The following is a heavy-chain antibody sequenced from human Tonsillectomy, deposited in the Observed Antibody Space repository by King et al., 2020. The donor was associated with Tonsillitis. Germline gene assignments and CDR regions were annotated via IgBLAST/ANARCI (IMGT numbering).Heavy chain of an antibody. CDR3: ARHGMATNWGHYFDY. V-gene: IGHV4-39*01. Sequence: QLQESGPGLVKASETLSLTCTVSGGSISSGTYYWGWIRQPPGKGLEWIGSLSYSGSTYYNPSLKSRVTISVDTSKNQFSLELTSVTAADTAGYYCARHGMATNWGHYFDYWGQGTLVTVSS. D-gene: IGHD5-24*01. J-gene: IGHJ4*02. CDR1: GGSISSGTYY. CDR2: LSYSGST.